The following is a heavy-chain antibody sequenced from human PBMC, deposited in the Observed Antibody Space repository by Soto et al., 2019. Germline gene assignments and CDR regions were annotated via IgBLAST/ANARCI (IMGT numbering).Heavy chain of an antibody. D-gene: IGHD2-15*01. CDR1: GGTFSSYA. CDR2: IIPIFGTA. V-gene: IGHV1-69*13. Sequence: ASVKVSCKASGGTFSSYAISWVRQAPGQGLEWMGGIIPIFGTANYAQKFQGRVTITADESTSTAYMELSSLRSEDTAVYYCARGSRPSLYCSGGSCSPYNWFDPWGQGTLVTVSS. CDR3: ARGSRPSLYCSGGSCSPYNWFDP. J-gene: IGHJ5*02.